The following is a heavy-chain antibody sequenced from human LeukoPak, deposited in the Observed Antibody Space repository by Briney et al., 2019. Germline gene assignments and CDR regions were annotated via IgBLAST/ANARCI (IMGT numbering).Heavy chain of an antibody. D-gene: IGHD5-18*01. CDR2: IKQDGSEK. Sequence: PGGSLRLSCAASGFTFSSYWMSWVRQAPGKGLEWVANIKQDGSEKYYVDSVKGRFTISRDNAKNSLYLQMNSLRAEDTAVYYCARDGPEGYSYGYGAFDIWGQGTMVTVSS. J-gene: IGHJ3*02. CDR1: GFTFSSYW. V-gene: IGHV3-7*01. CDR3: ARDGPEGYSYGYGAFDI.